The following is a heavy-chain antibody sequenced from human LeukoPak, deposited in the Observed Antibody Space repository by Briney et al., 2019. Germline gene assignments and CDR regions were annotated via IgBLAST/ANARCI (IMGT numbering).Heavy chain of an antibody. V-gene: IGHV3-23*01. CDR3: VRGYSNGWFDP. CDR2: ISGSGGST. Sequence: GGSLRLSCAASGFTFSSYGMSWVRQAPGKGLEWVSAISGSGGSTYYADSVKGRFTISRDNSKNTLYLQMSGLRVDDTSVYYCVRGYSNGWFDPWGQGTLVTVSS. D-gene: IGHD4-11*01. J-gene: IGHJ5*02. CDR1: GFTFSSYG.